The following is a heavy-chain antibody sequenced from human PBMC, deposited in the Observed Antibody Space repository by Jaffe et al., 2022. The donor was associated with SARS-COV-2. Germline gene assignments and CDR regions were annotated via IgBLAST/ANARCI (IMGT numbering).Heavy chain of an antibody. J-gene: IGHJ4*02. V-gene: IGHV1-2*06. D-gene: IGHD6-13*01. CDR1: GYTFTGYY. Sequence: QVQLVQSGAEVKKPGASVKVSCKASGYTFTGYYMHWVRQAPGQGLEWMGRINPNSGGTNYAQKFQGRVTMTRDTSISTAYMELSRLRSDDTAVYYCARERGYSSSWYYFDYWGQGTLVTVSS. CDR2: INPNSGGT. CDR3: ARERGYSSSWYYFDY.